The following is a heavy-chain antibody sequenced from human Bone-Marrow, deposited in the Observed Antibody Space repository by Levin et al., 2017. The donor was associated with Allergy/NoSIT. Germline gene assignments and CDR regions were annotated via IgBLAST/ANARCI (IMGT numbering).Heavy chain of an antibody. J-gene: IGHJ4*02. V-gene: IGHV4-4*07. CDR2: IYDGGKP. D-gene: IGHD2-15*01. Sequence: SETLSLTCTVSGDFISNHYWNWIRQPAGKGLEWIGRIYDGGKPTYNLSLKSRVTMSVDTSKNQFSLTLTAVTAADTAVYFCARAHSDPQTKKWSMFGDWGRGSPVNVSS. CDR1: GDFISNHY. CDR3: ARAHSDPQTKKWSMFGD.